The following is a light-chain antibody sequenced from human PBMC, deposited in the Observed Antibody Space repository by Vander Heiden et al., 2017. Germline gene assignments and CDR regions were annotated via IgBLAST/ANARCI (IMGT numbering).Light chain of an antibody. J-gene: IGKJ1*01. CDR2: GAS. CDR1: QTLSSTY. V-gene: IGKV3-20*01. CDR3: QQYDSSPWT. Sequence: EIVLTQSPGALSLSPGDRATLACRASQTLSSTYLAWYQQRPGQAPSLLICGASIRATDIPDRFTGGGSGTDFTRTISRLEPEDFADYFCQQYDSSPWTFGQGTKIEIK.